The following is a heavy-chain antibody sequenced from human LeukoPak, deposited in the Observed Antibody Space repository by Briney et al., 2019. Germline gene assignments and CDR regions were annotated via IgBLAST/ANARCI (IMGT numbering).Heavy chain of an antibody. CDR1: GFTFSTYA. D-gene: IGHD6-19*01. CDR3: ARASADTGWYLFGDY. J-gene: IGHJ4*02. CDR2: LSRSGAVT. V-gene: IGHV3-23*01. Sequence: GGSLRLSCAASGFTFSTYAMSWVRQVPGKGLEWVSTLSRSGAVTYFADSVKGRFTISRDTSRSTLYLQMNNLRAEDTALYYCARASADTGWYLFGDYWGLGTLVTVSS.